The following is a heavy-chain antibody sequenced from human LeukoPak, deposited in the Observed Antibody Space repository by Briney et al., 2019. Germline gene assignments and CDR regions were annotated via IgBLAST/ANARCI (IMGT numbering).Heavy chain of an antibody. CDR1: SGSINSYF. D-gene: IGHD3-16*01. CDR2: IYTTGNT. J-gene: IGHJ4*02. V-gene: IGHV4-4*07. Sequence: SETLSLTCTVSSGSINSYFWGWVRQPAGRGLEWIGRIYTTGNTHYNPSLKSRLTMSIDTSKRQFSLNLRSVTAADPAIYYCARHGYTASHYFLDYWSQGTLVTVSS. CDR3: ARHGYTASHYFLDY.